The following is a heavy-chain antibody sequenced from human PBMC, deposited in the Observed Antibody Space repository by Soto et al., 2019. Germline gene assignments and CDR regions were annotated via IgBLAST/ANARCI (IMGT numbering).Heavy chain of an antibody. CDR2: IIPIFGTA. V-gene: IGHV1-69*13. CDR3: ARDRRVYGDYFDYYGMDV. CDR1: GGTFSSYA. J-gene: IGHJ6*02. Sequence: SVKVSCKASGGTFSSYAISWVRQAPGQGLEWMGGIIPIFGTANYAQKFQGRVTITADESTSTAYMELSSLRSEDTAVYYCARDRRVYGDYFDYYGMDVWGQGTTVTVSS. D-gene: IGHD4-17*01.